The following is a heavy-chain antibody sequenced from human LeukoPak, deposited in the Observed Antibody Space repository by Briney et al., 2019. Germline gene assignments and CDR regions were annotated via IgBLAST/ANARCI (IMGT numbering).Heavy chain of an antibody. D-gene: IGHD3-16*01. J-gene: IGHJ4*02. CDR3: ARGRIERRYMIGDY. CDR1: GFTFSTYV. V-gene: IGHV3-33*01. Sequence: GGSLRLSCAASGFTFSTYVMHWVRQTPGKGLEWVAFMWHDGSIGYYEDSVKGRFTISRDSSKNSLYPQMNSLRVEDTAVYYCARGRIERRYMIGDYWGQGTLVTVSS. CDR2: MWHDGSIG.